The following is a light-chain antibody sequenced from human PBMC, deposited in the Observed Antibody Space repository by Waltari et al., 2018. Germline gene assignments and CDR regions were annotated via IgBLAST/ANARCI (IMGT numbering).Light chain of an antibody. J-gene: IGKJ4*01. CDR2: WAS. Sequence: DIVMTQSPDSLAVSLGDRATINCKCSQSPLYSSSNENYLAWYQHKPGQPPKLLIYWASTRKTGVPDRFSGSGSGTDFILTISSLQAQDVAVYYCQQYYTTPLSCGGGTKVVI. CDR1: QSPLYSSSNENY. V-gene: IGKV4-1*01. CDR3: QQYYTTPLS.